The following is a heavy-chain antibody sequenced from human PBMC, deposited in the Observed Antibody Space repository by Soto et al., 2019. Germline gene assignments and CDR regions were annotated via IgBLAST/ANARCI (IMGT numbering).Heavy chain of an antibody. CDR2: IYYSGST. CDR1: GGSISSGDYY. V-gene: IGHV4-30-4*01. J-gene: IGHJ4*02. D-gene: IGHD1-26*01. CDR3: ARFTSVSGSYSGSYLGFDY. Sequence: SETLSLTCTVSGGSISSGDYYWSWIRQPPGKGLEWIGYIYYSGSTYYNPSLKSRVTISVDTSKNQFSLKLSSVTAADTAVYYCARFTSVSGSYSGSYLGFDYWGQGTLVTVSS.